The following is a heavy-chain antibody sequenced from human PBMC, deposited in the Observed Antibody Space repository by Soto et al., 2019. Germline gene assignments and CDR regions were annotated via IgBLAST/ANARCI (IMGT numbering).Heavy chain of an antibody. CDR1: GFTFSSYA. CDR3: TKSRSAMVYYFDF. CDR2: ISATGAKT. Sequence: GGSLRLSCAASGFTFSSYAMNWVRQAPGKGLEWVSGISATGAKTYSADSVKGRFTTSRDNSKDTVYLEMNNLRAEDTAVYYCTKSRSAMVYYFDFWGLGALVTVS. V-gene: IGHV3-23*01. D-gene: IGHD1-20*01. J-gene: IGHJ4*02.